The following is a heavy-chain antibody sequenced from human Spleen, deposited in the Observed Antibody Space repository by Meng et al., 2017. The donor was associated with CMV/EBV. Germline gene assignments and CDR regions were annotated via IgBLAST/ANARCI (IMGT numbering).Heavy chain of an antibody. Sequence: GSLRLSCKVSGASIGSGSYYWGWIRQPPGKGLEWIGSIFHTGSTYYNPSLESRVTISVATSRNQISLNLHSVTAADTAKYYCARDRPVTLIGDYFDYWGQGKLVTVSS. J-gene: IGHJ4*02. V-gene: IGHV4-39*07. CDR1: GASIGSGSYY. D-gene: IGHD3-22*01. CDR2: IFHTGST. CDR3: ARDRPVTLIGDYFDY.